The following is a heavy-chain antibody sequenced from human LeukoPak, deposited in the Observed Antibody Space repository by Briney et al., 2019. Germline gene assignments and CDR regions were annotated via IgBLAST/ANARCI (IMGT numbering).Heavy chain of an antibody. V-gene: IGHV4-39*01. D-gene: IGHD3-22*01. J-gene: IGHJ4*02. CDR3: ASLATYDSSGYYYNY. CDR2: IYYSGST. CDR1: DGSISTSDYY. Sequence: SETLSLTCTVSDGSISTSDYYWGWIRQPPGKGLEWIGSIYYSGSTYYNPSLKSRVTISVDTSKNQFSLKLSSVTAADTAVYYCASLATYDSSGYYYNYWGQGTLVTVSS.